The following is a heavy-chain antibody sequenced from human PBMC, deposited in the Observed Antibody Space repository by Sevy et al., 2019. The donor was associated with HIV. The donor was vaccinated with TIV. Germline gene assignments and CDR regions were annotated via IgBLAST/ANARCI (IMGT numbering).Heavy chain of an antibody. CDR2: ISYDGSNK. D-gene: IGHD2-2*01. J-gene: IGHJ6*02. CDR3: ARGAGYCSSTSCYRFGGMDV. V-gene: IGHV3-30*04. Sequence: GGSLRLSCAASGFTFSSYAMHWVRQAPGKGLEWVAVISYDGSNKYYADSVKGRFTISRDNSKNTLYLQMNSLRAEDTAVYYCARGAGYCSSTSCYRFGGMDVLGQGTTVTVSS. CDR1: GFTFSSYA.